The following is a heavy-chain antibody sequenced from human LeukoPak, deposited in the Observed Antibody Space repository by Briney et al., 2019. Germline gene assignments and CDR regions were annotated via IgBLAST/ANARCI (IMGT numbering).Heavy chain of an antibody. Sequence: GGSLRLSCAASGFTFEDYGMSLVRQAPGKGLEWGSGINWNGGSTGYADSVKGRFTISRDNAKNSLYLQMNSLRAEDTALYYCARSIAARPNYFDYWGQGTLVTVSS. CDR3: ARSIAARPNYFDY. V-gene: IGHV3-20*04. CDR2: INWNGGST. CDR1: GFTFEDYG. D-gene: IGHD6-6*01. J-gene: IGHJ4*02.